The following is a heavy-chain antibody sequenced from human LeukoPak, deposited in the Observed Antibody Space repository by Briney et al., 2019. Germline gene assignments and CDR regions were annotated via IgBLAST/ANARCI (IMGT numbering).Heavy chain of an antibody. D-gene: IGHD3-22*01. CDR1: GGSFSSYY. CDR3: AAGSESYDSRGYSYYFDY. CDR2: IYTSGST. J-gene: IGHJ4*02. V-gene: IGHV4-59*10. Sequence: SETLSLTCAVYGGSFSSYYWSWIRQPAGKGLEWIGRIYTSGSTNYNPSLKSRVTISVDTSENQFSLKLSSVTAADTAVYYCAAGSESYDSRGYSYYFDYWGQGTLVTVSS.